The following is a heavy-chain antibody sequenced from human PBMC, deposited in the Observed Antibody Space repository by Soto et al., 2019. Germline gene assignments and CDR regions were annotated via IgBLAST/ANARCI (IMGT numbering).Heavy chain of an antibody. D-gene: IGHD2-15*01. Sequence: QVHLQESGPGLVKPSETLSLTCTVSGGSISSHYWNWIRQPPGEGLESIGYAYYNGYTSYNPSLKSRATISIDPTKNQLSLKVSSVTAADTAVYYCAIMSPSHCDATCYSEGVWINHWGQGTLVTVSS. CDR3: AIMSPSHCDATCYSEGVWINH. V-gene: IGHV4-59*11. CDR1: GGSISSHY. CDR2: AYYNGYT. J-gene: IGHJ5*02.